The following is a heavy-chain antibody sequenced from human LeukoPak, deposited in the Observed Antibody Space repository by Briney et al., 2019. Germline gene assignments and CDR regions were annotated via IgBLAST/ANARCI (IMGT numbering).Heavy chain of an antibody. Sequence: GRSLRLSCAASGFTFSSYGMHWVRQAPGKGLEWVAVISYDGSNKYYADSVKSRFTISRDNSKNTLYLQMNSLRAEDTAVYYCAKDGYCSSTSCYAGGNYYYYYGMDVWGQGTTVTVSS. V-gene: IGHV3-30*18. CDR2: ISYDGSNK. D-gene: IGHD2-2*03. J-gene: IGHJ6*02. CDR1: GFTFSSYG. CDR3: AKDGYCSSTSCYAGGNYYYYYGMDV.